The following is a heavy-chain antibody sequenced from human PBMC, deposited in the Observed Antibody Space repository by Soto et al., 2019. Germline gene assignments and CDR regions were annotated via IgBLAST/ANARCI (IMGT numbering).Heavy chain of an antibody. V-gene: IGHV1-69*06. J-gene: IGHJ5*02. CDR1: GGTLSSYA. Sequence: SVKVSCKASGGTLSSYAISWVRQAPGQGLEWMGGIIPIFGTANYTQKFQGRVTITADKSASTAYMELSSMRSEDTAVYYCARVLGYSYGYLHPWGQGTLVTFSS. CDR3: ARVLGYSYGYLHP. D-gene: IGHD5-18*01. CDR2: IIPIFGTA.